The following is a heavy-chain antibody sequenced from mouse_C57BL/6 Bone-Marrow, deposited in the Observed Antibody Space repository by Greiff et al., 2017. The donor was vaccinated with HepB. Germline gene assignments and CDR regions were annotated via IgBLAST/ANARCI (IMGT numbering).Heavy chain of an antibody. CDR1: GYTYTSYW. D-gene: IGHD1-1*01. V-gene: IGHV1-55*01. CDR2: IYPGSGST. Sequence: VKLQQPGAELVKPGASVKMSCKASGYTYTSYWITWVKQRPGQGLEWIGDIYPGSGSTNYNEKFKSKATLTVDTSSSTAYMQLSSLTSEDSAVYYCARSGSYGSSFDYWGQGTTLTVSS. CDR3: ARSGSYGSSFDY. J-gene: IGHJ2*01.